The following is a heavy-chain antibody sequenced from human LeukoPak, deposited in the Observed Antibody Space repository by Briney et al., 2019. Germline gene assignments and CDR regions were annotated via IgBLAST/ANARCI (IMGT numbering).Heavy chain of an antibody. J-gene: IGHJ6*02. V-gene: IGHV1-69*13. D-gene: IGHD1-26*01. CDR2: IIPIFGTA. CDR1: GGTFSSYA. CDR3: ARVGRYSGSYLPPIEDV. Sequence: SVKVSCKASGGTFSSYAISWVRQAPGQGLEWMGGIIPIFGTANYAQKFQGRVTITADESTSTAHMELSSLRSEDTAVYYCARVGRYSGSYLPPIEDVWGQGTTVTVSS.